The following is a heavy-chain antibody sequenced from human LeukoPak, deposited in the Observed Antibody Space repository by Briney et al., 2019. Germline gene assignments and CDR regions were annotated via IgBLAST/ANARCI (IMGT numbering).Heavy chain of an antibody. CDR1: GYTFTGYY. V-gene: IGHV1-2*02. CDR3: ARDLGWALATADPYGMDG. CDR2: INPNSGGT. D-gene: IGHD6-13*01. J-gene: IGHJ6*02. Sequence: ASVKLSCKASGYTFTGYYMHWVRQAPGQGLEWMGWINPNSGGTNYAQKFQGRVTMTRDTSISTAYMELSRLRSDDTAVYYCARDLGWALATADPYGMDGWGQGTTVTVSS.